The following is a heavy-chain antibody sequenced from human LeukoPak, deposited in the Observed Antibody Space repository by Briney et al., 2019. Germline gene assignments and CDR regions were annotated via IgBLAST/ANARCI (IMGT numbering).Heavy chain of an antibody. D-gene: IGHD5-18*01. Sequence: SETLSLTCTVSGGSISSSSYYWGWIRQPRGKGLEWIGSIYYSGSTYYNPSLKSRVTISVDTYKNQFSLKLSSVTAADTAVYYCARTVQLWSNAFDIWGQGTMVTVSS. CDR3: ARTVQLWSNAFDI. J-gene: IGHJ3*02. V-gene: IGHV4-39*01. CDR2: IYYSGST. CDR1: GGSISSSSYY.